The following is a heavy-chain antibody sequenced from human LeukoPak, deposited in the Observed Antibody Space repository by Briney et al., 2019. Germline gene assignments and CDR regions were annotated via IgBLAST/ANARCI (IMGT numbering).Heavy chain of an antibody. CDR1: GGTFSSYA. CDR3: TRGRNYYDSSRYYYEGDAFDI. V-gene: IGHV1-69*06. J-gene: IGHJ3*02. Sequence: ASVTVSCKASGGTFSSYAISWVRQAPGQGLEWMGGIIPIFGTANYAQKFQGRVTITADKSTSTAYMELSSLRSEDTAVYYCTRGRNYYDSSRYYYEGDAFDIWGQGTMVTVSS. CDR2: IIPIFGTA. D-gene: IGHD3-22*01.